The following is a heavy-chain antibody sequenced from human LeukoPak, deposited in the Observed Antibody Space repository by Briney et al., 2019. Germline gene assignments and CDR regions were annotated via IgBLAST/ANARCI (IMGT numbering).Heavy chain of an antibody. Sequence: PGGSLRLSCAASGFTFSSYSMSWVRQAPGKGLEWVSVIYSGGSTYYADSVKGRFTISRDNSKNTLYLQMNSLRAEDTAVYYCARDGTDCGGDCYLTNWGQGTLVTVSS. V-gene: IGHV3-53*01. CDR3: ARDGTDCGGDCYLTN. J-gene: IGHJ4*02. D-gene: IGHD2-21*02. CDR2: IYSGGST. CDR1: GFTFSSYS.